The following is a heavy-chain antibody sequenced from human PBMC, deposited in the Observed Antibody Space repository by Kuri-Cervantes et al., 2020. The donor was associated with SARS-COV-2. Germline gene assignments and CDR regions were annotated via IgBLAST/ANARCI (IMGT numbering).Heavy chain of an antibody. CDR2: INPNSGAT. J-gene: IGHJ5*02. D-gene: IGHD2-2*01. Sequence: ASVKVSCKASGYTFTGYYMHWVRQAPGQGLEWVGWINPNSGATNYGQRFQGRVTMTRDTSINTVYMEVTRLTSDDTAVYYCARGGCTSSSCYSATGDWLDPWGQGTLVTVSS. CDR1: GYTFTGYY. CDR3: ARGGCTSSSCYSATGDWLDP. V-gene: IGHV1-2*02.